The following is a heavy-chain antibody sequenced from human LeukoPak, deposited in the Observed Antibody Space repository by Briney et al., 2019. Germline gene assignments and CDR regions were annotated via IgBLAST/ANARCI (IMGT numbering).Heavy chain of an antibody. J-gene: IGHJ6*03. CDR2: ISGGGST. D-gene: IGHD4-17*01. CDR1: GFTFTSYA. V-gene: IGHV3-23*01. CDR3: ARGAGSYGDYKYYYYYMDV. Sequence: PGGSLRLSCAASGFTFTSYAMSWVRQAPGKGLEWVSVISGGGSTYYADSVKGRFTISRGNAKNSLYLQMNSLRSEDTAVYYCARGAGSYGDYKYYYYYMDVWGKGTTVTVSS.